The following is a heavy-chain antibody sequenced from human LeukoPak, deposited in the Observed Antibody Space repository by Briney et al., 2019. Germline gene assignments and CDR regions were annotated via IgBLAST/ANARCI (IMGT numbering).Heavy chain of an antibody. J-gene: IGHJ4*02. CDR1: GFTFSSYW. V-gene: IGHV3-48*04. Sequence: PGGSLRLSCAASGFTFSSYWMHWVRQAPGKGLEWVSYISSSGSSIYYADSVKGRFTISRDNAKNSVYLQMNSLRAEDTAVYYCAREVESTGPGFDYWGQGTLVTVSS. D-gene: IGHD2-8*02. CDR2: ISSSGSSI. CDR3: AREVESTGPGFDY.